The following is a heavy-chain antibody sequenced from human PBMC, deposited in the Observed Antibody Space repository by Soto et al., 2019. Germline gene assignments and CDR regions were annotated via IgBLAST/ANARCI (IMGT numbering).Heavy chain of an antibody. CDR1: GYTLTELS. D-gene: IGHD1-1*01. CDR2: FDPEDGET. J-gene: IGHJ5*02. CDR3: ATPTTGTTGASWFDP. Sequence: ASVKVSCKVSGYTLTELSMHWVRQAPGKGLEWMGGFDPEDGETIYAQKFQGRVTMTEDTSTDTAYMELSSLRSEDTAVYYCATPTTGTTGASWFDPWGQGTLVTVSS. V-gene: IGHV1-24*01.